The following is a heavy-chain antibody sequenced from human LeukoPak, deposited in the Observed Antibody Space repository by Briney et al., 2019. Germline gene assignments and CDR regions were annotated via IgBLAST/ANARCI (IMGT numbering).Heavy chain of an antibody. CDR1: GFTFANFW. J-gene: IGHJ4*02. CDR3: VVGLGTSDLDH. CDR2: IKTTGEGGPT. Sequence: GGSLRLSCAASGFTFANFWMSWVRQAPGKGLEWVAHIKTTGEGGPTDYAAPVKGRFSVSRHDSKNTLYLQMNSLRIEDTAVYYCVVGLGTSDLDHWGQGTLVTVSS. V-gene: IGHV3-15*01. D-gene: IGHD7-27*01.